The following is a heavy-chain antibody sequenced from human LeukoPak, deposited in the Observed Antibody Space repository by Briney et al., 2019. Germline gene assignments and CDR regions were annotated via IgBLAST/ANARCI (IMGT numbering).Heavy chain of an antibody. CDR1: GGTFSSYA. CDR2: ISAYNGNT. Sequence: ASVKVSCKASGGTFSSYAISWVRQAPGQGLEWMGWISAYNGNTNYAQKLQGRVTMTTDTSTSTAYKELRSLRSDDTAVYYCARSGVVGGDGSGGVQYYDFWSGYSFVEAFDIWGQGTMVTVSS. CDR3: ARSGVVGGDGSGGVQYYDFWSGYSFVEAFDI. J-gene: IGHJ3*02. D-gene: IGHD3-3*01. V-gene: IGHV1-18*01.